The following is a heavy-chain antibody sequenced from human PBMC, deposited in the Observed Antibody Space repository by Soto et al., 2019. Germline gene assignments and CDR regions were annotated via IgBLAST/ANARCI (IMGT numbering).Heavy chain of an antibody. CDR2: IWVDGINK. V-gene: IGHV3-33*01. Sequence: QVQLVESGGGVVQPGRSLRLSCAASGFIFRNYGMHWVRQVPGKGLEWVTVIWVDGINKYYGDAVKGRFTISRDNSKDTLDLQMNSLRVEDTAVYYCVRERAPFDAFDIWGQGTMVTVSS. J-gene: IGHJ3*02. CDR3: VRERAPFDAFDI. CDR1: GFIFRNYG.